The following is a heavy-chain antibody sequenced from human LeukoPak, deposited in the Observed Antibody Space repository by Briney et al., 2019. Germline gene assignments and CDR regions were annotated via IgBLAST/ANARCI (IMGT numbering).Heavy chain of an antibody. D-gene: IGHD1-7*01. Sequence: SVKVSCKASGYTFTSYDINWVRQATGQGLEWIGWIVVGSGNTNYAQKFQERVTITRDMSTSTAYMELSSLRSEDTAVYYCAADPKLRHLSLWGQGTLVTVSS. V-gene: IGHV1-58*02. CDR3: AADPKLRHLSL. CDR1: GYTFTSYD. J-gene: IGHJ4*02. CDR2: IVVGSGNT.